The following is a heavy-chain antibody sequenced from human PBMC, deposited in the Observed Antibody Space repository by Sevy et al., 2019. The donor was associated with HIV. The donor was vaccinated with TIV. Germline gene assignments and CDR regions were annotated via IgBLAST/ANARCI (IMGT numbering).Heavy chain of an antibody. Sequence: QLGGSLRLSCAASGFTFSSYAMHWVRQAPGKGLEWVAVISYDGSNKYYADSVKGRFTISRDNSKNTLCLQMNSLRAEDTAVYYCARDQLAFGGVIVERYFDYWGQGTLVTVSS. J-gene: IGHJ4*02. V-gene: IGHV3-30*04. CDR3: ARDQLAFGGVIVERYFDY. CDR2: ISYDGSNK. CDR1: GFTFSSYA. D-gene: IGHD3-16*02.